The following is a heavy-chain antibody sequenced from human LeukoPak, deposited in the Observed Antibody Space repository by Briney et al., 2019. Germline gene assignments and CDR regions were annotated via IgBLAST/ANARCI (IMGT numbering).Heavy chain of an antibody. CDR3: ALGDYGKPFDY. V-gene: IGHV3-23*01. CDR1: GFTFSACA. Sequence: GSLRLSCAASGFTFSACAMSWVRQAPGKGLEWVSTISGSGGYTYYADSVKGRFTISRDNSKNTMYLQMNSLRAEDTAVYYCALGDYGKPFDYWGQGTLVTVSS. CDR2: ISGSGGYT. J-gene: IGHJ4*02. D-gene: IGHD4-17*01.